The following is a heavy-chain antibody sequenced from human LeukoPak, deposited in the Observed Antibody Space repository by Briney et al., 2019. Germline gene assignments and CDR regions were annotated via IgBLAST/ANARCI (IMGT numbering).Heavy chain of an antibody. J-gene: IGHJ5*02. D-gene: IGHD3-3*01. V-gene: IGHV4-59*12. CDR3: AGDTGITIFGVVPDDNWFDP. CDR1: GGSISSYY. CDR2: IYYSGST. Sequence: PSETLSLTCTVSGGSISSYYWSWIRQPPGKGLEWIGYIYYSGSTNYNPSLKSRVTISVDTSKNQFSLKLSSVTAADTAVYYCAGDTGITIFGVVPDDNWFDPWGQGTLVTVSS.